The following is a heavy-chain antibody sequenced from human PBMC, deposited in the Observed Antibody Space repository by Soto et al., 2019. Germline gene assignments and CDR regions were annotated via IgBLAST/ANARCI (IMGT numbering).Heavy chain of an antibody. Sequence: SETLSLTCTVSGGSISSYYWSWIRQPPGKGLEWIGYIYSSGSTDYNPSLKSRVTISVDTSENQFSLNLISVTAADTAVYYCARDRYSGSYYLAPWGQGTLVTVSS. CDR2: IYSSGST. CDR3: ARDRYSGSYYLAP. J-gene: IGHJ5*02. V-gene: IGHV4-59*01. CDR1: GGSISSYY. D-gene: IGHD1-26*01.